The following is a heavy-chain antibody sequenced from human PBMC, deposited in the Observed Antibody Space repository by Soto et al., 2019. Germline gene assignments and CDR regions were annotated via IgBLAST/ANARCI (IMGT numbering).Heavy chain of an antibody. CDR1: GGSISSGGYY. D-gene: IGHD6-6*01. CDR3: AREAEHSSSASYYFDY. J-gene: IGHJ4*02. Sequence: QVQLQESGPGLVKPSQTLSLTCTVSGGSISSGGYYWSWIRQHPGKGLEWIGYIYYSGSTYYNPSLKSRVTISVDTSKNQFSLKLSSVTAADTAVYYCAREAEHSSSASYYFDYWGQGTLVTVSS. CDR2: IYYSGST. V-gene: IGHV4-31*03.